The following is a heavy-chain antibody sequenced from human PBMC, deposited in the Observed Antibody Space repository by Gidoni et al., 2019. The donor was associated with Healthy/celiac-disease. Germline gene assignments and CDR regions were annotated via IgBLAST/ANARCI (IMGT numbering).Heavy chain of an antibody. J-gene: IGHJ5*02. D-gene: IGHD4-17*01. Sequence: LQLVESGGGLVKPGGSLRLSCAASGFTFSDYDMSWIRQAPGTGLEWVSYISSSSSYTNYADSVKGRFTISRDNSKNSRYLQMNSLRAEDTAVYYCARENYGDYEGKGNWFDPWGQGTLVTVSS. V-gene: IGHV3-11*06. CDR3: ARENYGDYEGKGNWFDP. CDR1: GFTFSDYD. CDR2: ISSSSSYT.